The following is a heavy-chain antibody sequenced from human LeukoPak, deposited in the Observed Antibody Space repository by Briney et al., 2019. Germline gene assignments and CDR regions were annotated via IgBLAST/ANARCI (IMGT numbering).Heavy chain of an antibody. V-gene: IGHV3-20*04. CDR1: GFTFDDHG. Sequence: PGGSLRLSCAASGFTFDDHGMSWVRQAPGKGLEWVSGINWNGGSTGYADSVKGRFTISRDNAKNSLYLQMNSLRAEDTALYYCARGYQSVGATYFDYWGQGTLVTVSS. J-gene: IGHJ4*02. CDR2: INWNGGST. D-gene: IGHD1-26*01. CDR3: ARGYQSVGATYFDY.